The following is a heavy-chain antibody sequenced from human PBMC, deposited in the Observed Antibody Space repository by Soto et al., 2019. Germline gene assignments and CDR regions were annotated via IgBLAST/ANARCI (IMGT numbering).Heavy chain of an antibody. D-gene: IGHD1-26*01. J-gene: IGHJ4*02. CDR1: GGSISSSSYY. Sequence: QLQLQESGPGLVKPSETLSLTCTVSGGSISSSSYYWGWIRQPPGKGLEWVGSIYYSGSTYYNPSLKSRVTISVDTPKNQFSLKLSSVTAADTAVYYCARHRTARGGATGYWGQGTLVTVSS. V-gene: IGHV4-39*01. CDR3: ARHRTARGGATGY. CDR2: IYYSGST.